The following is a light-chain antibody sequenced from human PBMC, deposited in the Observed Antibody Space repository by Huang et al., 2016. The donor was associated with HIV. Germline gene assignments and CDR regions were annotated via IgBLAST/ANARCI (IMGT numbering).Light chain of an antibody. CDR3: QQRKYWPPIT. CDR1: QSVNSY. Sequence: ETVLTQSPATLSLSPGERATLSCRASQSVNSYLAWYQQKPGQTPRLLIDDASNRATGIPARFSGSGSGTDFTLTISSLEPEDFAVYYCQQRKYWPPITFGQGTRLEIK. V-gene: IGKV3-11*01. CDR2: DAS. J-gene: IGKJ5*01.